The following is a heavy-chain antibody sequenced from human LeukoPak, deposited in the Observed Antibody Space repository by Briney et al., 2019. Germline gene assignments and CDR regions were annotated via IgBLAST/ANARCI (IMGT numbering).Heavy chain of an antibody. J-gene: IGHJ6*03. V-gene: IGHV4-61*02. CDR3: ARVSTHGDWYYYYYYYMDV. Sequence: PSETLSLTCTVSGGSISNGSYYWSWIRQPAGKGLEWIGRIYTSGSTNYNPSLKSRVTISVDTSKNQFSLKLSSVTAADTAVYYCARVSTHGDWYYYYYYYMDVWGKGTTVTVSS. CDR2: IYTSGST. D-gene: IGHD4-17*01. CDR1: GGSISNGSYY.